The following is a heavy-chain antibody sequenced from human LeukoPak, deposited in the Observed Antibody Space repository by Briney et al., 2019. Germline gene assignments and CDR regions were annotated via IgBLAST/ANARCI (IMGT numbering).Heavy chain of an antibody. CDR2: INHSGST. CDR3: ARPNVEDS. D-gene: IGHD2-8*01. J-gene: IGHJ4*02. Sequence: SEALSLTCAVYGGSFSGYYWSWIRQPPGKGLEWIGEINHSGSTNYNPSLKSRVTISVDTSKNQFSLKLSSVTAADTAVYYCARPNVEDSWGQGTLVTVSS. V-gene: IGHV4-34*01. CDR1: GGSFSGYY.